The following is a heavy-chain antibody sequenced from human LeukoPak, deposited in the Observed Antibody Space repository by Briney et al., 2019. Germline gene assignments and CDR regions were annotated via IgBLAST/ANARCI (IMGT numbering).Heavy chain of an antibody. J-gene: IGHJ5*02. CDR3: ARDLSTSPRLWSDP. CDR1: GYTFTSYA. CDR2: INAGNGNT. V-gene: IGHV1-3*01. Sequence: ASVKVSCKASGYTFTSYAMHWVRQAPGQRLEWMGWINAGNGNTKYSQKFQGRVTITRDTSASTAYMELSSLRSEDTAVYYCARDLSTSPRLWSDPWGQGTLVTVSS. D-gene: IGHD2/OR15-2a*01.